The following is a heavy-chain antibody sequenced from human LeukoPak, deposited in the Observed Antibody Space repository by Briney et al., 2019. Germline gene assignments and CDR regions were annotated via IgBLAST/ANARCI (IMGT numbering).Heavy chain of an antibody. D-gene: IGHD2-2*01. CDR2: IRYDGSNK. V-gene: IGHV3-30*02. CDR1: GFTFSSYG. CDR3: ARDITICGSTSCPPDG. J-gene: IGHJ4*02. Sequence: GGSLRLSCAASGFTFSSYGMHWVRQAPGKGLEWVAFIRYDGSNKYYADSVKGRFTISRDNSKNTLYLHMNSLRVEDTAVYHCARDITICGSTSCPPDGGGQGTLVTVSS.